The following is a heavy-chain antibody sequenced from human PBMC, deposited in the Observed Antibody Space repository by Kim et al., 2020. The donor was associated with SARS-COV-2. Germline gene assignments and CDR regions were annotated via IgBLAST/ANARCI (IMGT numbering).Heavy chain of an antibody. J-gene: IGHJ4*02. Sequence: SVKVSCKASGGTFSSYAISWVRQAPGQGLEWMGGIIPIFGTANYAQKFQGRVTITADESTSTAYMELSSLRSEDTAVYYCARDSREFYDSRLEDYFDYWGQGTLVTVSS. V-gene: IGHV1-69*13. CDR3: ARDSREFYDSRLEDYFDY. CDR2: IIPIFGTA. CDR1: GGTFSSYA. D-gene: IGHD3-22*01.